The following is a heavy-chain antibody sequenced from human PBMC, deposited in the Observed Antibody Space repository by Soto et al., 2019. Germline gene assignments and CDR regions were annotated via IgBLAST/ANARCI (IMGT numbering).Heavy chain of an antibody. J-gene: IGHJ4*02. V-gene: IGHV4-30-2*01. D-gene: IGHD6-19*01. CDR2: IYHSGST. CDR1: GGSISSGGYS. Sequence: QLQLQESGSGLVKPSQTLSLTCAVSGGSISSGGYSWSWIRQPPGKGLEWIGYIYHSGSTYYHPSLKSRVTISVDRSKYQFSLKLSSVTAADTAVYYCARAGGLGAVAADYGGQGTLVTVSS. CDR3: ARAGGLGAVAADY.